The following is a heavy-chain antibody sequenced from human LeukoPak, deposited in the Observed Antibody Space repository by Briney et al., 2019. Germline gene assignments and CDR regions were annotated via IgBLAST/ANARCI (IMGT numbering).Heavy chain of an antibody. J-gene: IGHJ4*02. CDR1: GYTFTTYW. D-gene: IGHD6-13*01. CDR3: ARRDAGLAFDY. V-gene: IGHV5-51*01. Sequence: HGESLKISCEGSGYTFTTYWIAWVRQMPGKDLEWMGIIYPGDSDTRYSPSFQGQVIISADKSINTAYLQWSSLKASDTAMYYCARRDAGLAFDYWGQGTLVTVSS. CDR2: IYPGDSDT.